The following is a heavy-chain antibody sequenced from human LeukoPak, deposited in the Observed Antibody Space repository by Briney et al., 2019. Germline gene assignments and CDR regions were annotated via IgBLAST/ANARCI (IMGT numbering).Heavy chain of an antibody. V-gene: IGHV3-30*18. CDR1: GFTFGTYG. J-gene: IGHJ6*02. D-gene: IGHD6-6*01. Sequence: GRSLRLSCAASGFTFGTYGMPWVRQAPVKGLDWVAVISDDGSNTYYADSVKGRFTISRDNSKNTLCLQMNSLRAEDTAVYYCAKVHSSSYYYGMDVWGQGTTVTVSS. CDR3: AKVHSSSYYYGMDV. CDR2: ISDDGSNT.